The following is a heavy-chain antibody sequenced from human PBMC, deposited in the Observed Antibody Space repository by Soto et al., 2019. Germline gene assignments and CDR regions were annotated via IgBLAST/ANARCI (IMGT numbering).Heavy chain of an antibody. CDR1: GGSIRSSNW. D-gene: IGHD6-19*01. J-gene: IGHJ5*02. Sequence: PSETMSLTCAVSGGSIRSSNWCSWVRKPPGKGLEWIGEIYHSGSTNYNPSLKSRVTISVDKSKNQFSLKLSSVTAADTAVYYCAKVGIAVAGKDHWFDPWGKGTSDTVSS. CDR3: AKVGIAVAGKDHWFDP. CDR2: IYHSGST. V-gene: IGHV4-4*02.